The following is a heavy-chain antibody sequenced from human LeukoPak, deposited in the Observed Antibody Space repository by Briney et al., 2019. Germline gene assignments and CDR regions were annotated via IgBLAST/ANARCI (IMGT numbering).Heavy chain of an antibody. Sequence: SETLSLTCAVSGYFISSGNYWGWIRPPPGKGLEWIGSIYYSGSTYYNPSLKSRVTISVDTSKNQFSLKLSSVTAADTAVYYCARHKSRYCSGGSCYSGMYNWFDPWGQGTLVTVSS. CDR2: IYYSGST. D-gene: IGHD2-15*01. CDR1: GYFISSGNY. CDR3: ARHKSRYCSGGSCYSGMYNWFDP. V-gene: IGHV4-38-2*01. J-gene: IGHJ5*02.